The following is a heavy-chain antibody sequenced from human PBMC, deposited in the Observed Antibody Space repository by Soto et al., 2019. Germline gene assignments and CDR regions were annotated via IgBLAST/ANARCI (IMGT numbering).Heavy chain of an antibody. V-gene: IGHV3-33*01. CDR1: GFTFSSYG. CDR3: ARGDCSGGSCYHQYFQH. J-gene: IGHJ1*01. CDR2: IWYDGSNK. Sequence: GGSLRLSCAASGFTFSSYGMHWVRQAPGKGLEWVAVIWYDGSNKYYADSVKGRFTISRDNSKNTLYLQMNSLRAEDTAVYYCARGDCSGGSCYHQYFQHWGQGTLVTVSS. D-gene: IGHD2-15*01.